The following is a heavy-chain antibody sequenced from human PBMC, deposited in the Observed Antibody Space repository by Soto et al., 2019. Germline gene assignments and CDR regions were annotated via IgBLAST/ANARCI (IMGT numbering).Heavy chain of an antibody. D-gene: IGHD6-19*01. CDR2: IGGSGYDT. CDR1: GFTFDDYA. J-gene: IGHJ4*02. Sequence: EVQLVESGGGLVQPGRSLRLSCAASGFTFDDYAMHWVRQAPGKGLEWVSAIGGSGYDTYYADSVKGRFTISRDNSRDTLHLQMSSLRADDTAIYYCAVPTGIEVTGPDYWGQGILVTVSS. CDR3: AVPTGIEVTGPDY. V-gene: IGHV3-23*04.